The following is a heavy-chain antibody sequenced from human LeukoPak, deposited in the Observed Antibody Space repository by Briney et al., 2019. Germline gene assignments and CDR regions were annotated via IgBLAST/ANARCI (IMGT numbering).Heavy chain of an antibody. CDR2: IYSGGST. Sequence: GGSLRLSCAASGFTVSSNYMSWVRQAPGEGLEWVSVIYSGGSTYYADSVKGRFTISRDNSKNTLYLQMNSLRAEDTAVYYCARDPVGAIGYGMDVWGQGTTVTVSS. V-gene: IGHV3-66*01. J-gene: IGHJ6*02. CDR3: ARDPVGAIGYGMDV. D-gene: IGHD1-26*01. CDR1: GFTVSSNY.